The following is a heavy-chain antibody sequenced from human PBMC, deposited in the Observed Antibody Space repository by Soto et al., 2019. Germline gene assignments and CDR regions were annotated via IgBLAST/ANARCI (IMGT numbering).Heavy chain of an antibody. CDR1: GFTFSSYA. CDR3: AKAPTNYGSGSYYYY. V-gene: IGHV3-23*01. D-gene: IGHD3-10*01. J-gene: IGHJ4*02. CDR2: ISGSGGST. Sequence: EVPLLESGGGLVQPGGSLRLSCAASGFTFSSYAMSWVRQAPGKGLAWVSAISGSGGSTYYADSVKGRFTISRDNSKNTLYLQMNSLRAEDTAVYYCAKAPTNYGSGSYYYYWGQGTLVTVSS.